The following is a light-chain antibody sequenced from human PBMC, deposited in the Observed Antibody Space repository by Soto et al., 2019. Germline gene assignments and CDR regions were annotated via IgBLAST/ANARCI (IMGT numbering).Light chain of an antibody. CDR1: SSEVGGYNY. Sequence: QSVLTQPASVSGSPGQSITISCTRTSSEVGGYNYVSWYQQHPGKAPKLMIYDVSNRPSGVSNRFSGSKSGNTASLTISGLQAEDEADYYCSSYTSSSTPYVFGTGTKVTVL. V-gene: IGLV2-14*01. CDR3: SSYTSSSTPYV. CDR2: DVS. J-gene: IGLJ1*01.